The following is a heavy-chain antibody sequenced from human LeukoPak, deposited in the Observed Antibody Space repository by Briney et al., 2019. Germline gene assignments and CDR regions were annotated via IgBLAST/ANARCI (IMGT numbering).Heavy chain of an antibody. CDR1: GYSISSGYY. Sequence: PSETLSLTCAASGYSISSGYYWGWLRQPQGQGLEWIGSIYHSGSTYYNPSLKSRVTISVDTSKNQFSLKLSSATAADTAVYYCARQSYNFWSGYFLDYWGQGTLVTVSS. J-gene: IGHJ4*02. CDR3: ARQSYNFWSGYFLDY. V-gene: IGHV4-38-2*01. D-gene: IGHD3-3*01. CDR2: IYHSGST.